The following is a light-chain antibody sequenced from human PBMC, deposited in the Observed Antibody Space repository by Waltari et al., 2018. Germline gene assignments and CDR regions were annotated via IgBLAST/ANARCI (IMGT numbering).Light chain of an antibody. V-gene: IGLV1-51*01. CDR2: YND. CDR3: GTWDNSVVAGV. J-gene: IGLJ3*02. CDR1: SPKLGTNF. Sequence: QSALTQAPSVSAAPGQKGTISCSGRSPKLGTNFVSWYQHVPGTAPKLLIYYNDKRPPGIPDRFSGSKSGTSATLGITGLQTGDEAVYYCGTWDNSVVAGVFGGGTKVTVL.